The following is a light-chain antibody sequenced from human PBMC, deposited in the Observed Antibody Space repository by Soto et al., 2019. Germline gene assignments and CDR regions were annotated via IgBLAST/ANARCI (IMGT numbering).Light chain of an antibody. CDR1: SSNFGAGYD. CDR3: QSYDSSLSGSLV. J-gene: IGLJ2*01. Sequence: QSVLTQPPSVSGAPGQRITISCTGSSSNFGAGYDVHWYQQLPGTAPKLLIYANSNRPSGVPDRFSGSKSGTSASLAITGPQAEDEADYHCQSYDSSLSGSLVFGGGTKLTVL. V-gene: IGLV1-40*01. CDR2: ANS.